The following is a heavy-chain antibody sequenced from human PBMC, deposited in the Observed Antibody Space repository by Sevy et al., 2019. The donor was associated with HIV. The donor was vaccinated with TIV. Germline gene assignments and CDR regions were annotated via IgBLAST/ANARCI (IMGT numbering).Heavy chain of an antibody. CDR3: ARDPRMYGDYLLAYFDY. D-gene: IGHD2-8*01. J-gene: IGHJ4*02. Sequence: GGSLRLSCAASEFTPSTYGMHWVRQAPGKGLEWVAVIGYDGSNKYYADSVRGRFTISRDNSKNTLFLQVDSLRGEDTAVYYCARDPRMYGDYLLAYFDYWGQGTLVTVSS. V-gene: IGHV3-33*01. CDR1: EFTPSTYG. CDR2: IGYDGSNK.